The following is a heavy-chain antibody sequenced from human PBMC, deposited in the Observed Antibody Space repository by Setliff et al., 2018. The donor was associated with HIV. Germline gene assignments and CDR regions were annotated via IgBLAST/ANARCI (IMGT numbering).Heavy chain of an antibody. CDR2: ISPNSGGT. Sequence: ASVKVSCKASGFIFTHYYIHWVRQAPGQGLEWMGRISPNSGGTQFAQKFQGRVALARDTSISTAYMELSGLRSDDTAVYYCAKGQGPVDYWGQGTLVTVSS. J-gene: IGHJ4*02. V-gene: IGHV1-2*06. CDR3: AKGQGPVDY. CDR1: GFIFTHYY.